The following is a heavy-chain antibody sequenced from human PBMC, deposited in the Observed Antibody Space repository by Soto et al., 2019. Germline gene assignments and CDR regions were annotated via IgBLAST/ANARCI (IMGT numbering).Heavy chain of an antibody. CDR1: GYSFTSYW. CDR2: IDPSDSYT. D-gene: IGHD4-4*01. CDR3: ARQRLGTVTSEDYYYYYYGMDV. J-gene: IGHJ6*02. V-gene: IGHV5-10-1*03. Sequence: EVQLVQSGAEVKKPGESLRISCKGSGYSFTSYWISWVRQMPGKGLEWMGRIDPSDSYTNYSPSFQGHVTISADKSISTAYLQWSSLKASDTAMYYCARQRLGTVTSEDYYYYYYGMDVWGQGTTVTVSS.